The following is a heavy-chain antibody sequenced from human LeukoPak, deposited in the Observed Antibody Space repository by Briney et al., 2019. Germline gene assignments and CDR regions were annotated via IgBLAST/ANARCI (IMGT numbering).Heavy chain of an antibody. CDR3: ARLPYDFWSGYYTVGYYYYYMDV. CDR1: GGSISSYY. V-gene: IGHV4-4*07. Sequence: SEPLSLTCTVSGGSISSYYWSWLRQPAGKGLEWIGPIYTSGSTNYNPSLKSRVTISVDTSKNQFSLKLSSVSAADTAVYYCARLPYDFWSGYYTVGYYYYYMDVWGKGTTVTVSS. D-gene: IGHD3-3*01. CDR2: IYTSGST. J-gene: IGHJ6*03.